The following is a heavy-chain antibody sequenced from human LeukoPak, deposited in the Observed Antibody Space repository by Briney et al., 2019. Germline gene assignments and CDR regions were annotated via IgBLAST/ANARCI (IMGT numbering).Heavy chain of an antibody. CDR3: ARSSSSWLLFDY. J-gene: IGHJ4*02. CDR2: MYTDGST. CDR1: GFTFSSYA. D-gene: IGHD6-13*01. Sequence: GGSLRLSCAASGFTFSSYAMSWVRQAPGKGLEWVSVMYTDGSTHYADSVKGRFTISRDNSKNTLYLQMNSLRVEDTALYYCARSSSSWLLFDYWGQGTLVTVSS. V-gene: IGHV3-23*03.